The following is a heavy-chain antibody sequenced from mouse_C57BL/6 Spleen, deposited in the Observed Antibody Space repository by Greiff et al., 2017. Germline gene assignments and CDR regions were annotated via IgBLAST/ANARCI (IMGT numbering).Heavy chain of an antibody. D-gene: IGHD1-1*01. CDR3: ARKGGYYGTYAMDY. V-gene: IGHV1-18*01. Sequence: VQLQQSGPELVKPGASVKIPCKASGYTFTDYNMDWVKQSHGKSLEWIGDINPNNGGTIYNQKFKGKATLTVDKSSSTAYMALRSLTYEDTAVYYCARKGGYYGTYAMDYWGQGTSGTGSS. J-gene: IGHJ4*01. CDR1: GYTFTDYN. CDR2: INPNNGGT.